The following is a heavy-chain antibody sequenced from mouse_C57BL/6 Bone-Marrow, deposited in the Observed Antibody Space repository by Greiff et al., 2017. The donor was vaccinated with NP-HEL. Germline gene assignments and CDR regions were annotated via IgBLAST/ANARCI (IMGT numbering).Heavy chain of an antibody. Sequence: EVQLQQSGGGLVQPGGSLSLSCAASGFTFTDYYMSWVRQPPGKALEWLGFIRNKANGYTTEYSASVKGRFTISRDNSQSILYLQMNALRAEDSATYYCARDPPSGYWGQGTSVTVSS. D-gene: IGHD3-1*01. J-gene: IGHJ4*01. CDR3: ARDPPSGY. CDR2: IRNKANGYTT. V-gene: IGHV7-3*01. CDR1: GFTFTDYY.